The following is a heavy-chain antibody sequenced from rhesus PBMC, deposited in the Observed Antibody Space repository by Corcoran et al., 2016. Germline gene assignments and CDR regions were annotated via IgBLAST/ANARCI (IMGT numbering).Heavy chain of an antibody. D-gene: IGHD5-24*01. V-gene: IGHV4-65*01. CDR1: GGSVSSSNW. CDR3: ARGENQATLDY. Sequence: QVQLQESGPGLVKPSETLSLTCAVPGGSVSSSNWWSWLRQPPGKGLEWIGYISGSSGSTYYNPSLKSRVTISTDTSKNQFSLKLSSVTAADTAVYYCARGENQATLDYWGQGVLVTVSS. CDR2: ISGSSGST. J-gene: IGHJ4*01.